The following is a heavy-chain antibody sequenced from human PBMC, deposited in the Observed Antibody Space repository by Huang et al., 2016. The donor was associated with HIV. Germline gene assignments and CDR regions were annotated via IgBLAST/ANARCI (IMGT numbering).Heavy chain of an antibody. Sequence: QVQLYQWGAGPLRPSETLSLTCGVSGGSLHGYYWNWHRKYPGRGLEWSGEVNHGGRTKYNPSLKSRVTISVDTSKIQFSLNLTSVTATDTADYYCATSRSGSGWFLDIWGRGTLVSVS. D-gene: IGHD6-19*01. V-gene: IGHV4-34*01. CDR2: VNHGGRT. CDR3: ATSRSGSGWFLDI. CDR1: GGSLHGYY. J-gene: IGHJ2*01.